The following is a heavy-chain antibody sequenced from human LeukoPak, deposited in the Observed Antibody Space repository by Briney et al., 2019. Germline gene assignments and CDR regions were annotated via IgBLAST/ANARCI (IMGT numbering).Heavy chain of an antibody. V-gene: IGHV3-15*01. J-gene: IGHJ4*02. D-gene: IGHD1-26*01. CDR3: VTRISGVAY. CDR1: GFIFKNAW. CDR2: VKSKTDGETT. Sequence: PGGSLRLSCAASGFIFKNAWMTWVRQAPGKGLEWVGRVKSKTDGETTGYTAPVKGRLIVSRDDSKNTLFLEMNSLKTEDTAVYFCVTRISGVAYWGQGTLVTVSS.